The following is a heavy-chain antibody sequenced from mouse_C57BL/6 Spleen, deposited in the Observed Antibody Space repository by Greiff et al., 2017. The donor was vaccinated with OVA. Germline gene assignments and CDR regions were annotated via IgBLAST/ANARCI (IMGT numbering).Heavy chain of an antibody. CDR1: GYTFTSYW. Sequence: QVQLQQPGAELVKPGASVKLSCKASGYTFTSYWMHWVKQRPGQGLEWIGMIHPNSGSTNYNEKFKSKATLTVDKSSSTAYMQLSSLTSEDSAVYYGARYAYYSNRDYAMDYWGQGTSVTGSS. CDR3: ARYAYYSNRDYAMDY. D-gene: IGHD2-5*01. J-gene: IGHJ4*01. CDR2: IHPNSGST. V-gene: IGHV1-64*01.